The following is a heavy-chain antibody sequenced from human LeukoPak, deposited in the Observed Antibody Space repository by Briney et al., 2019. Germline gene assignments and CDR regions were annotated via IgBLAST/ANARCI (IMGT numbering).Heavy chain of an antibody. CDR2: IKKDGSEK. J-gene: IGHJ4*02. CDR3: ARDDARWEVPFDY. V-gene: IGHV3-7*01. D-gene: IGHD1-26*01. Sequence: GGSLRLSCATSGFSFSSFWMSWVRQAPGKGLEWVANIKKDGSEKYYVDSVKGRFTISRDNVKNSLYLQMNSLRAEDTAVYYCARDDARWEVPFDYWGQGSLVTVSS. CDR1: GFSFSSFW.